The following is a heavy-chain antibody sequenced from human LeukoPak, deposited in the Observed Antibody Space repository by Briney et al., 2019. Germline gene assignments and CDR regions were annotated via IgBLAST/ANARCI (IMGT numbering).Heavy chain of an antibody. J-gene: IGHJ4*02. CDR3: AKGPTSGYLDY. CDR2: IRYDGRNK. CDR1: GFTFSSYG. Sequence: PGGSLRLSCAASGFTFSSYGMHWVRQAPGKGLEWVAFIRYDGRNKYYADSVKGRFTISRDNSKNTLYLQMNSLRAEDTAVYYCAKGPTSGYLDYWGQGTLVTVSS. V-gene: IGHV3-30*02. D-gene: IGHD3-22*01.